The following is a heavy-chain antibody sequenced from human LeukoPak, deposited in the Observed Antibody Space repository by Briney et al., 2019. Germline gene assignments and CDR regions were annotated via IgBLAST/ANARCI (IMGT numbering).Heavy chain of an antibody. CDR3: AKDQYPGSGYCSGSSCYGGLDS. J-gene: IGHJ4*02. CDR1: GFSFSKYG. V-gene: IGHV3-33*03. CDR2: IWFDGSKQ. D-gene: IGHD2-2*01. Sequence: GGSLRLSCAASGFSFSKYGLHWVRRPPGKGLEWVAVIWFDGSKQYYAESVKGRFTVSRDNSKSTLDLHMSSLSAEDTAIYYCAKDQYPGSGYCSGSSCYGGLDSWGQGTLVTISS.